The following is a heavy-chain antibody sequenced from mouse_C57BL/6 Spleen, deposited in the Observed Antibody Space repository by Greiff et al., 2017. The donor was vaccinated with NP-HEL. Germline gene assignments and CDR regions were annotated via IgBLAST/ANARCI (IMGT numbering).Heavy chain of an antibody. V-gene: IGHV5-17*01. J-gene: IGHJ1*03. Sequence: EVMLVESGGGLVKPGGSLKLSCAASGFTFSDYGMHWVRQAPEKGLEWVAYISSGSSTIYYADTVKGRFTISRDNAKNTLFLQMTSLRSEDTAMYYCARSYYGSSLDWYVDVWGTGTTVTVSS. D-gene: IGHD1-1*01. CDR1: GFTFSDYG. CDR2: ISSGSSTI. CDR3: ARSYYGSSLDWYVDV.